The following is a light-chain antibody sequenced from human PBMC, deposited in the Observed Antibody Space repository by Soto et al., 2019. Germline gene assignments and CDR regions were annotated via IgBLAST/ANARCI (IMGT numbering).Light chain of an antibody. CDR1: SRDIGAYNL. V-gene: IGLV2-14*01. Sequence: QSALTQPASLSGSPGQSITISCSGTSRDIGAYNLVSWYQQLPGKAPKLLIYEVRSRPSGISYRFSGSKSGTTASLTISSLLPEDEADYYCSAYTSRSTLGFGGGTRVTV. CDR2: EVR. J-gene: IGLJ2*01. CDR3: SAYTSRSTLG.